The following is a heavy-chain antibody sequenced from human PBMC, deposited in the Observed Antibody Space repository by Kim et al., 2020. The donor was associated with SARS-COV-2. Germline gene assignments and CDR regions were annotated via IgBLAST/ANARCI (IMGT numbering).Heavy chain of an antibody. J-gene: IGHJ4*02. Sequence: YVDSVRGRFPISRYNTKNTLYLQMNSLRGEDPALYYCSKGENEYWTRADSWGQGTLVTVSS. CDR3: SKGENEYWTRADS. V-gene: IGHV3-23*01. D-gene: IGHD1-1*01.